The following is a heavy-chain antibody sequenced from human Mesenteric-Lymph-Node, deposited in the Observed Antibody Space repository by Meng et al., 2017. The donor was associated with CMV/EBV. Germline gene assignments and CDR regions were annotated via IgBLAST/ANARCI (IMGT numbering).Heavy chain of an antibody. Sequence: ASVKVSCKASGGTFGTYSISWVRQAPGQGLEWMGWISPYNGDTKYEQKVRGRLTMTTDTSSNTVYMDLRSLRSDDTAVYFCATDGPTTMEPFKYWGQGTLVTVSS. CDR2: ISPYNGDT. V-gene: IGHV1-18*01. D-gene: IGHD1-14*01. CDR3: ATDGPTTMEPFKY. CDR1: GGTFGTYS. J-gene: IGHJ4*02.